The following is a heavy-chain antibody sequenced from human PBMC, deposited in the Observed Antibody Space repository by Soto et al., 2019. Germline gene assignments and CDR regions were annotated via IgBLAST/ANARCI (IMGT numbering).Heavy chain of an antibody. D-gene: IGHD3-10*01. J-gene: IGHJ3*02. V-gene: IGHV6-1*01. CDR2: TYYRSKWYN. CDR1: GDSVSSNSAA. Sequence: PSQTLLLTCAISGDSVSSNSAAWNWIRQSPSRGLEWLGRTYYRSKWYNDYAVSVKSRITINPDTSKNQFSLQLNSVTPEDTAVFYCARAGGSGSYYNALGAFDIWGQGTMVTVSS. CDR3: ARAGGSGSYYNALGAFDI.